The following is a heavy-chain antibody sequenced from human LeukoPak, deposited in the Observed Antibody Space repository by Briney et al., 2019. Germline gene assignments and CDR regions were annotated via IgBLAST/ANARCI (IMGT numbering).Heavy chain of an antibody. CDR2: ISGSGSDT. D-gene: IGHD1-14*01. J-gene: IGHJ4*02. CDR3: AKSGILPPLDH. Sequence: GGSLRLSREASGFTFNSYAMSWVRQAPGKGLEWVSTISGSGSDTYYADSVKGRFTISRDNSKNTLYLQMNSLRLDDTAIFYCAKSGILPPLDHWGQGTLVTVSS. CDR1: GFTFNSYA. V-gene: IGHV3-23*01.